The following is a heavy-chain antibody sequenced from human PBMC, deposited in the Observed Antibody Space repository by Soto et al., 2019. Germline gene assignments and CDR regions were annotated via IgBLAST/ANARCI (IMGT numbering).Heavy chain of an antibody. CDR2: INHSGST. V-gene: IGHV4-34*01. CDR3: ARGRITIFGESYYYYGMDV. D-gene: IGHD3-3*01. Sequence: SETLSLTCAVYGGSFSGYYWSWIRQPPGKGLEWIGEINHSGSTNYNPSLKSRVTISVDTSKNQFSLKLSSVTAADTAVYYCARGRITIFGESYYYYGMDVWGQGTTVTVSS. J-gene: IGHJ6*02. CDR1: GGSFSGYY.